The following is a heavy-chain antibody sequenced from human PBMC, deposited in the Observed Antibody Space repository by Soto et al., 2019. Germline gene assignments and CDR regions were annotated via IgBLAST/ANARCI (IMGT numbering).Heavy chain of an antibody. V-gene: IGHV1-2*02. Sequence: GAVKVSCKTSGSTFTNYYTHCVRQAPGQGLEGMGSINPNSGDTNYAQRFPGRVTMTRDTSITTAYMELRRLTTGDTAVYYCARMTYYDILTGYSPYLAYAMDVWGQGTTVTV. CDR2: INPNSGDT. J-gene: IGHJ6*02. D-gene: IGHD3-9*01. CDR3: ARMTYYDILTGYSPYLAYAMDV. CDR1: GSTFTNYY.